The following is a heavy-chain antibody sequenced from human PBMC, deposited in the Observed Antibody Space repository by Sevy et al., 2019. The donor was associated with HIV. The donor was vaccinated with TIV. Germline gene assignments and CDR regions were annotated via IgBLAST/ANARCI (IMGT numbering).Heavy chain of an antibody. CDR2: INHSGST. J-gene: IGHJ6*02. CDR1: GGSFSGYH. D-gene: IGHD2-2*01. CDR3: ARGRSSGTRCYRHYYYYGMDV. Sequence: SETLSLTCAVYGGSFSGYHWSWIRQPPGKGLEWIGEINHSGSTNYNPSLKSRVTISVDTSKNQFSLKLSSVTAADTAVYYCARGRSSGTRCYRHYYYYGMDVWGQGTTVTVSS. V-gene: IGHV4-34*01.